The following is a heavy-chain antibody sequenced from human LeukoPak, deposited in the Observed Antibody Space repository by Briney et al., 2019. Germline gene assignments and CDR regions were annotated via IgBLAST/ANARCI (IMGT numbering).Heavy chain of an antibody. J-gene: IGHJ6*02. Sequence: GGSLRLSCAASGFTFSSYSMSWVRQAPGKGLEWVSSISSSSSYIYYADSVKGRFTISRDNAKNSLYLQMNSLRAEDTAVYYCAGSITMVRGYYYGMDVWGQGTTVTVSS. CDR1: GFTFSSYS. D-gene: IGHD3-10*01. CDR3: AGSITMVRGYYYGMDV. V-gene: IGHV3-21*01. CDR2: ISSSSSYI.